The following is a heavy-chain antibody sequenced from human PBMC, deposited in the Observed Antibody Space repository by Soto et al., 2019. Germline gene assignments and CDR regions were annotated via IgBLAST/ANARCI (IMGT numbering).Heavy chain of an antibody. D-gene: IGHD6-19*01. CDR3: ASPQKSLGQRGGFDY. CDR1: GFTFSSYW. J-gene: IGHJ4*02. V-gene: IGHV3-7*05. CDR2: IRQDGSDK. Sequence: EVQLVESGGGLVQPGGSLRLSCAASGFTFSSYWMSWVRQAPGKGLEWVANIRQDGSDKYYVDSVKGRFTISRDNSKNSLYLQMNSMRAEDTAIYYCASPQKSLGQRGGFDYWGQGTLVTVSS.